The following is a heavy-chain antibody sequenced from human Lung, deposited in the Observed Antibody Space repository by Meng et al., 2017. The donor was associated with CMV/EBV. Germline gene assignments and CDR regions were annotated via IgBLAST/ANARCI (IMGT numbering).Heavy chain of an antibody. V-gene: IGHV1-18*01. D-gene: IGHD2-15*01. CDR3: ASGTPGRSYCDY. CDR1: GYTFGSYG. J-gene: IGHJ4*02. Sequence: GQRQQSGPGGKKPGGSLRVSCKASGYTFGSYGICWVRQAPGQGLEWMGWFVNYVDTYPAPKFQGRVTMTTDTHTNTAFMEPRSLTSDDTAVYYCASGTPGRSYCDYWGQGTLVTVSS. CDR2: FVNYVDT.